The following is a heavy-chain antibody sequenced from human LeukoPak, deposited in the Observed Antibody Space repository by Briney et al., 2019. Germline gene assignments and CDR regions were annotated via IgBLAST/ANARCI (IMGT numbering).Heavy chain of an antibody. V-gene: IGHV3-53*01. CDR2: TYTGGNS. J-gene: IGHJ3*02. CDR1: GFTVSSIH. Sequence: GGSLRLSCAASGFTVSSIHMVWVRQAPGKGLEWVSVTYTGGNSYYADSVKGRFIISRDISKNTLYLQMNSLRAEDSALYYCAGGGRGSAEVGAQRSFVIWGKGTMVTVSS. D-gene: IGHD3-10*01. CDR3: AGGGRGSAEVGAQRSFVI.